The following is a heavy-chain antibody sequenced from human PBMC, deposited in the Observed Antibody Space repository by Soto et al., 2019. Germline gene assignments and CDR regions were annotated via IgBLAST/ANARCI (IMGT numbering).Heavy chain of an antibody. D-gene: IGHD3-9*01. J-gene: IGHJ4*02. CDR2: INHSGST. CDR3: ARAKSDYDILTGYSDY. CDR1: GGSFSGYY. V-gene: IGHV4-34*01. Sequence: QVQLQQWGAGLLKPSETLSLTCAVYGGSFSGYYWSWIRQPPGKGLEWIGEINHSGSTNYNPSLKSRVTIPVDTSKNQFSLKLSSVTAADTAVYYCARAKSDYDILTGYSDYWGQGTLVTVSS.